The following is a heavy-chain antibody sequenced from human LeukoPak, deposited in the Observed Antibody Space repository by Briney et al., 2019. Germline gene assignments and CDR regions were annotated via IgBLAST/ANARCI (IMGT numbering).Heavy chain of an antibody. J-gene: IGHJ6*03. CDR3: SSSSGYNYYYYMDV. CDR2: IIPIFGTA. Sequence: ASVKVSCKASGGTFSSYAISWVRQAPGQGLEWMGGIIPIFGTANYAQKFQGRVAITTDESTSTAYMELSSLRSEDTAVYYCSSSSGYNYYYYMDVWGKGTTVTVSS. D-gene: IGHD3-22*01. V-gene: IGHV1-69*05. CDR1: GGTFSSYA.